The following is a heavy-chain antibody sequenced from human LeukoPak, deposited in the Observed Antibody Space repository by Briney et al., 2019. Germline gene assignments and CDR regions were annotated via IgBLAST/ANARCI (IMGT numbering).Heavy chain of an antibody. V-gene: IGHV1-18*01. J-gene: IGHJ4*02. CDR1: GYTFTSYG. D-gene: IGHD3-10*01. CDR3: AKITMVRGEIYYFDY. CDR2: ISAYNGNT. Sequence: ASVKVSCKASGYTFTSYGISWVRQAPGQGLEWVGWISAYNGNTNYAQKLQGRVTMTTDTSTSTAYMELRSLRSDDTAVYYCAKITMVRGEIYYFDYWGQGTLVTVSS.